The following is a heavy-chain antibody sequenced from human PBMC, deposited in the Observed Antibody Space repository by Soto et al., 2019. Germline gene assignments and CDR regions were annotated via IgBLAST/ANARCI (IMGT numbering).Heavy chain of an antibody. D-gene: IGHD3-16*02. CDR1: GYAFTNYW. V-gene: IGHV5-51*01. CDR3: ASQGTNSFSGSHRPFDY. J-gene: IGHJ4*02. Sequence: GEALKISCTGSGYAFTNYWIGGVRQMPGKGLEWMANIYPADSDAKYSPSFRGQVTISADKSICTIYLQWSSLQASDTATYYCASQGTNSFSGSHRPFDYWGQGTPVTVSS. CDR2: IYPADSDA.